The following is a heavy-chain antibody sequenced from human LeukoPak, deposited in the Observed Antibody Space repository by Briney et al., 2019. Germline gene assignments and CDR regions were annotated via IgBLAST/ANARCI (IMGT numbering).Heavy chain of an antibody. CDR1: GGSISSYY. J-gene: IGHJ3*02. D-gene: IGHD3-10*01. V-gene: IGHV4-59*08. Sequence: SETLSLTCTVSGGSISSYYWSWIRQPPGKGLEWIGYIYYSGSTNYNPSLKSRVTISVDTSKNQFSLKLSSVTAADTAVYYCARRVRGVMPGAVDAIDIWGQGTMVTVSS. CDR2: IYYSGST. CDR3: ARRVRGVMPGAVDAIDI.